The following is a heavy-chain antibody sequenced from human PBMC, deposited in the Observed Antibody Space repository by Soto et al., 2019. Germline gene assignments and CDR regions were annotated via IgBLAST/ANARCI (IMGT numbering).Heavy chain of an antibody. J-gene: IGHJ4*02. CDR3: ARDGPYSSPSYPLY. Sequence: GGSLRLSCAASGFTVSSNYMSWVRQAPGKGLEWVSVIYSGGSTYYADSVKGRFTISRHNSKNTLYLQMNSLRAEDTAVYYCARDGPYSSPSYPLYWGQGTLVTVSS. D-gene: IGHD6-6*01. CDR1: GFTVSSNY. V-gene: IGHV3-53*04. CDR2: IYSGGST.